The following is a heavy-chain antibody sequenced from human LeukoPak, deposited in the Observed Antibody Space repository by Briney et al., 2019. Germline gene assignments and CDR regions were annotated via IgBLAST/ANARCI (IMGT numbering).Heavy chain of an antibody. CDR1: RYTFTSYG. D-gene: IGHD6-19*01. CDR2: ISAYNGNT. V-gene: IGHV1-18*01. CDR3: ARDLRYSSGWYCFDY. J-gene: IGHJ4*02. Sequence: ASVKDSCKASRYTFTSYGISWVRQAPGQGLEWMGWISAYNGNTNYAQKLQGRVTMTTDTSTSTAYMELRSLRSDDTAVYYCARDLRYSSGWYCFDYWGQGTLVTVSS.